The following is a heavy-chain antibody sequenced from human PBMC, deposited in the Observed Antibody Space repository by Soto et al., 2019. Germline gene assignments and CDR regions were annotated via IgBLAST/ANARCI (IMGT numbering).Heavy chain of an antibody. J-gene: IGHJ4*02. CDR3: ARRLAGRSRGDY. CDR1: GYIFTSYW. D-gene: IGHD6-19*01. CDR2: IYPGDSYT. Sequence: PGESLKISCKGSGYIFTSYWIGWVRQMPGKGLDWMGIIYPGDSYTIYSPSFQGHVTMSVDKSISTAYLQWSSLKASDTAMYYCARRLAGRSRGDYWGQGTQVTVSS. V-gene: IGHV5-51*01.